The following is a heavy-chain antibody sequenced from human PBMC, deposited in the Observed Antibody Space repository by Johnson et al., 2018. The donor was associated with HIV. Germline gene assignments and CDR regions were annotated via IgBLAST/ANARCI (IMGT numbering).Heavy chain of an antibody. CDR2: ISGRGGST. D-gene: IGHD6-19*01. CDR1: GFTFSSYA. V-gene: IGHV3-23*04. CDR3: ARDREYGLAWGWAFDI. Sequence: VQLVESGGGLVQPGGSLRLSCAASGFTFSSYAMSWVRQAPGKGLEWVSVISGRGGSTYYADSVKGRFTISRDISQNTLYLQMHSLRAEDTAVYYCARDREYGLAWGWAFDIWGQGTMVTVSS. J-gene: IGHJ3*02.